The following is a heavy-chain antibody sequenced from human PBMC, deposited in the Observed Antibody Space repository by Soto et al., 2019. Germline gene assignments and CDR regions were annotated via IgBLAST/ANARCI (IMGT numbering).Heavy chain of an antibody. Sequence: SETLSLTCTVSGGSISSGGYYWSWIRQHPGKGLEWIGYIYYSGSTYYNPSLKSRVTISVDTSKNQFSLKLSSVTAADTAVYYCARAVVATTTNDYFDYWGQGTLVTVSS. CDR3: ARAVVATTTNDYFDY. J-gene: IGHJ4*02. CDR1: GGSISSGGYY. CDR2: IYYSGST. D-gene: IGHD5-12*01. V-gene: IGHV4-31*03.